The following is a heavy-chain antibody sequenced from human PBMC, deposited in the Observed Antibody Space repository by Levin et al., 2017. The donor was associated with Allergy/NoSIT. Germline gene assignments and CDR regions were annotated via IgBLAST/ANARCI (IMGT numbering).Heavy chain of an antibody. CDR2: IYYSGNT. V-gene: IGHV4-39*01. CDR1: GGSINTRSYY. Sequence: ASETLSLTCTVSGGSINTRSYYWGWIRQPPGKGLECIGSIYYSGNTDYNPSLKSRVTISVDTSKNQFSLKLSSVTAADTAMYYCARLRAGYFDYWGQGTLVTVSS. CDR3: ARLRAGYFDY. J-gene: IGHJ4*02.